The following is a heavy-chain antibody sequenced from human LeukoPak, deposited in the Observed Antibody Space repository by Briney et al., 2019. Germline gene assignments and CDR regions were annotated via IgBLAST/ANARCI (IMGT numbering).Heavy chain of an antibody. CDR1: GGSISSYY. Sequence: SETLSLTCTVSGGSISSYYWSWIRQPPGKGLEWIGYIYYSGSTNYNPSLKSRVTISVDTSKNQFSLKLSSVTAADTAVYYCARGGIAAALRTFYYFDYWGQGTLVTVSS. V-gene: IGHV4-59*01. J-gene: IGHJ4*02. CDR3: ARGGIAAALRTFYYFDY. CDR2: IYYSGST. D-gene: IGHD6-13*01.